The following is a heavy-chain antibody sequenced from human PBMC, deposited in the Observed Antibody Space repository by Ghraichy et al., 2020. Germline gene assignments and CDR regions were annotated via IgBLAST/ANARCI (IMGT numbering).Heavy chain of an antibody. Sequence: ASVKVSCKASGYTFTSYGISWVRQAPGQGLEWMGWISAYNGNTNYAQKLQGRVTMTTDTSTSTAYMELRSLRSDDTAVYYCARDRRRWLQLGAFDIWGQGTMVTVSS. CDR3: ARDRRRWLQLGAFDI. D-gene: IGHD5-24*01. CDR2: ISAYNGNT. V-gene: IGHV1-18*01. J-gene: IGHJ3*02. CDR1: GYTFTSYG.